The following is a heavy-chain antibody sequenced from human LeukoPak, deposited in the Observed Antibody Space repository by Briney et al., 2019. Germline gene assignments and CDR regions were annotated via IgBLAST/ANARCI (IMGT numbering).Heavy chain of an antibody. D-gene: IGHD2-21*02. CDR2: ISPDGSST. J-gene: IGHJ4*02. V-gene: IGHV3-74*01. Sequence: GGSLRLSCVASQFTFKNYWMHWVRQAPGRGLVWLSYISPDGSSTRYADSVRGRFTISRDNAKNTLYLPMNSLRAEDTAVYFCATAWSYWGQGTLVTVSS. CDR3: ATAWSY. CDR1: QFTFKNYW.